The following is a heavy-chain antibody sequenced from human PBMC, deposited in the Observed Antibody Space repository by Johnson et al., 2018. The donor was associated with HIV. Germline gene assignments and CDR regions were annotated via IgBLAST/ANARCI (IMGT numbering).Heavy chain of an antibody. D-gene: IGHD6-25*01. Sequence: VHLVESGGGVVRPGGSLRLSCATSGFIFDDYAMGWVRQVPGKGLEWVSGINWNGGSTAYADSVKGRFTISRDNAKNSLYLQMDSLRAKDTALYYCARDEMQRRYALTAFDGWGQGTMVTVSS. CDR1: GFIFDDYA. V-gene: IGHV3-20*04. CDR3: ARDEMQRRYALTAFDG. J-gene: IGHJ3*01. CDR2: INWNGGST.